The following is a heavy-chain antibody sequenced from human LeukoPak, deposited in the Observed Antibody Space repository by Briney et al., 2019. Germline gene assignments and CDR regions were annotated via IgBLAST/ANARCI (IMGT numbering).Heavy chain of an antibody. CDR3: AREADYQQLVGEVNFDY. J-gene: IGHJ4*02. V-gene: IGHV1-18*01. D-gene: IGHD6-6*01. Sequence: GASVKVSCKASGYTFTIFGISWVRQAPGQGLEWMGWISAYNGNTNYAQKLQGRVTMTTDTSTSTAYMELRSLRSDDTAVYYCAREADYQQLVGEVNFDYWGQGTLVTVSS. CDR2: ISAYNGNT. CDR1: GYTFTIFG.